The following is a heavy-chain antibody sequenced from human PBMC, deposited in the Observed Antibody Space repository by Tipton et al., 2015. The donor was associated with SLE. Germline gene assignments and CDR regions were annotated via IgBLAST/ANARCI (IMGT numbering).Heavy chain of an antibody. CDR1: GYSFSSYW. V-gene: IGHV5-51*01. D-gene: IGHD6-19*01. CDR2: IYPGDSDT. CDR3: ASLPHRTGNSSGWYWDASDI. J-gene: IGHJ3*02. Sequence: QLVQSGAEVKKPGESLKISCKGSGYSFSSYWIAWVRQMPGKGLEWMGIIYPGDSDTTYSPSFQGHVTISADKSISTAYLQWSSLKASDTAMYYCASLPHRTGNSSGWYWDASDIWGQGTMVTVSS.